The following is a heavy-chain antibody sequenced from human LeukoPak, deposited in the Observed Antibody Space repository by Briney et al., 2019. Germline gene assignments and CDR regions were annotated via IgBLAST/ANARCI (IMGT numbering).Heavy chain of an antibody. J-gene: IGHJ4*02. D-gene: IGHD6-13*01. CDR3: ARVASYSSSWSDY. CDR2: IYYSGST. V-gene: IGHV4-39*07. CDR1: GGSISSSSYY. Sequence: PSETLSLTCTVSGGSISSSSYYWGWIRQPPGKGLEWIGSIYYSGSTYYNPSLKSRVTISVDTSKNQFSLKLSSVTAADTAVYYCARVASYSSSWSDYWGQGTLVTVSS.